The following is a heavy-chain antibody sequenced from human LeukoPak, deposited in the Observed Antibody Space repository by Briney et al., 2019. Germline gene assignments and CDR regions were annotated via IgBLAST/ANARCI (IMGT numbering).Heavy chain of an antibody. D-gene: IGHD3-22*01. V-gene: IGHV3-66*04. Sequence: GGSLRLSCAASGFTVSSNYMSWVRQAPGKGLEWVSVIYSGGSRYYADSVKGRFTISRDNSKNTLYLQMNSLRAEDTAVHYCAGLPAYYYDTSGFYFDYWGQGTLVTVSS. CDR3: AGLPAYYYDTSGFYFDY. CDR1: GFTVSSNY. CDR2: IYSGGSR. J-gene: IGHJ4*02.